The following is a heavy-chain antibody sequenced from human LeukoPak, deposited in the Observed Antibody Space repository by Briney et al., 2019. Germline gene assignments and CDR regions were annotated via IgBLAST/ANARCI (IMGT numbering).Heavy chain of an antibody. Sequence: SETLSLTCAVYGGSFSGYYWSWIRQPPGKGLEWNGEINHSGSTNYNPSLKSRVTISVDTSKNQFSLKLSSVTAADTAVYYCARGGSDFWSGYLRERYFDYWGQGTLVTVSS. CDR3: ARGGSDFWSGYLRERYFDY. V-gene: IGHV4-34*01. CDR2: INHSGST. J-gene: IGHJ4*02. D-gene: IGHD3-3*01. CDR1: GGSFSGYY.